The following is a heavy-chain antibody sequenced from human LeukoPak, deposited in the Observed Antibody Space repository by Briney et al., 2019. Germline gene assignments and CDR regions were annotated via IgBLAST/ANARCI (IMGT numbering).Heavy chain of an antibody. V-gene: IGHV3-21*01. D-gene: IGHD4-17*01. Sequence: AGGSLRLSCEASGFTFTTYSMTWVRQAPGKGLEWVSIISSGSSAIFSADALKGRFTISRDDAKDLLYLDMNSLRAEDTAVYYCARGHTAVPRHFDFWGQGTLVTVSS. CDR3: ARGHTAVPRHFDF. CDR2: ISSGSSAI. CDR1: GFTFTTYS. J-gene: IGHJ4*02.